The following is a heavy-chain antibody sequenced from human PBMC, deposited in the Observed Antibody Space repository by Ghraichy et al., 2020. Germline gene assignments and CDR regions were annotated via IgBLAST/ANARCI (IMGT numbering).Heavy chain of an antibody. CDR2: IYSGGST. J-gene: IGHJ3*02. V-gene: IGHV3-53*01. CDR1: GFTVSSNY. Sequence: GESLNISCAASGFTVSSNYMSWVRQASGKGLEWVSVIYSGGSTYYADSVKGRFTISRDNSKNTLYLQMNSLRAEDTAVYYCARGPDSQAFDIWGQGTMVTVSS. D-gene: IGHD3-22*01. CDR3: ARGPDSQAFDI.